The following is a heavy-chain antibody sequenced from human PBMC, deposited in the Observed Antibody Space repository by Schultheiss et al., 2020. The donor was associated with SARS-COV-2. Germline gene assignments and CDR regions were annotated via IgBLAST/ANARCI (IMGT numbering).Heavy chain of an antibody. CDR1: GYTFTGYY. Sequence: GGSLRLSCKASGYTFTGYYMHWVRQAPGQGLEWMGWINPNSGGTNYAQKFQGRVTMTRDTSISTAYMELSRLRSDDTAVYYCARENYLDYWGQGTLVTVSS. CDR3: ARENYLDY. CDR2: INPNSGGT. V-gene: IGHV1-2*02. J-gene: IGHJ4*02. D-gene: IGHD1-7*01.